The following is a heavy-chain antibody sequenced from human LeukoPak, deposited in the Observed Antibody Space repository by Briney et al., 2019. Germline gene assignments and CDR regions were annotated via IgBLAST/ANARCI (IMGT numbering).Heavy chain of an antibody. J-gene: IGHJ4*02. CDR1: GYSISSGYY. CDR3: ARKEDY. V-gene: IGHV4-38-2*02. Sequence: SETLSLTCTVSGYSISSGYYGSWIRQPPGKGLEWIGSIYHTGITQYNPYVKSRVTIALDTSKNQFSLKLSSVTAADTAVYYCARKEDYWGQGTLVTVSS. CDR2: IYHTGIT.